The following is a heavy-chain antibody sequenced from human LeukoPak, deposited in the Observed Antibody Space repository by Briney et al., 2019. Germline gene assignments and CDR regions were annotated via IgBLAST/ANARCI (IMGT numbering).Heavy chain of an antibody. CDR2: ISYDGSDK. J-gene: IGHJ4*01. D-gene: IGHD6-13*01. V-gene: IGHV3-30*18. Sequence: PGGSLRLSCAASGFTFTSYGMHWVRQAPGKGLEWVAVISYDGSDKSYADSVKGRFTISRDNSKNTLYLQMNSLRAEDTAVYYCAKDLVGTSWSYGFYYWGHGTLFTVSS. CDR1: GFTFTSYG. CDR3: AKDLVGTSWSYGFYY.